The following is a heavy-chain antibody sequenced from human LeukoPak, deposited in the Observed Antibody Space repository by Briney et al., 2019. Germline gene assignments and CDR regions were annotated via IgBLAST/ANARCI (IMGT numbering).Heavy chain of an antibody. J-gene: IGHJ5*02. V-gene: IGHV3-43D*03. CDR2: ISWDGGST. D-gene: IGHD5/OR15-5a*01. CDR3: AKDSEGSIDP. Sequence: PGGSLRLSCAASGFTFDDYAMHWVRQAPGKGLEWVSLISWDGGSTYYADSVKGRFTISRDNSKNTLYLQMNSLRAEDTAVYYCAKDSEGSIDPWGQGTLVTVSS. CDR1: GFTFDDYA.